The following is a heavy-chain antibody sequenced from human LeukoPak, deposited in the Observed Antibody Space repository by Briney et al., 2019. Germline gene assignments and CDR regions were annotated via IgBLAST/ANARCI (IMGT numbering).Heavy chain of an antibody. CDR2: IYYSGST. Sequence: SETLSLTCTVSGGSISSSSYYWGWIRQPPGKGLEWIGSIYYSGSTYYNPSLKSRVTISVDTSKNQFSLKLSSVTAADTAVYYCARFLSGYGSDYWGQGTLVTVPS. J-gene: IGHJ4*02. CDR3: ARFLSGYGSDY. D-gene: IGHD5-12*01. V-gene: IGHV4-39*07. CDR1: GGSISSSSYY.